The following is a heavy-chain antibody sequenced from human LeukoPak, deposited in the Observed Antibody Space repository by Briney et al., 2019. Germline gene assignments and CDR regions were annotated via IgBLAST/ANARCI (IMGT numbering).Heavy chain of an antibody. CDR3: ARNTTEVVTAKWFDP. Sequence: SETLSLTCAVSGYSISSGDYWGWIRQPPGKGLEWIGSIYHSGSTHYNPSLKSRVTISVDTSKNKFSLKLSSVTAADTAVYYCARNTTEVVTAKWFDPWGQGTLVTVSS. CDR2: IYHSGST. CDR1: GYSISSGDY. V-gene: IGHV4-38-2*01. J-gene: IGHJ5*02. D-gene: IGHD2-21*02.